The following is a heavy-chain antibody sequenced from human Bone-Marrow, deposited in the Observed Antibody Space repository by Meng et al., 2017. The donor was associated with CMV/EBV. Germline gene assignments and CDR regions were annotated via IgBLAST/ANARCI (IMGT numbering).Heavy chain of an antibody. CDR1: GFTFDDYA. Sequence: GGSLRLSCAASGFTFDDYAMHWVRQAPGKGLEWVSLISWDGGSTYYADSVKGRFTISRDNSKNSLYLQMNSLRAEDTALYYCAKGNPFGVVDYYGMDVWGQGTMVTVYS. D-gene: IGHD3-3*01. CDR3: AKGNPFGVVDYYGMDV. V-gene: IGHV3-43D*03. CDR2: ISWDGGST. J-gene: IGHJ6*02.